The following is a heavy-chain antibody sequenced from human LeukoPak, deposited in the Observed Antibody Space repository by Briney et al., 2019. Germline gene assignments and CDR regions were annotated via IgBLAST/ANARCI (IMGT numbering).Heavy chain of an antibody. CDR3: ARVEQQLAAPFDY. CDR2: IYPGDSDT. J-gene: IGHJ4*02. D-gene: IGHD6-13*01. CDR1: GYSFTSYW. V-gene: IGHV5-51*01. Sequence: GESLKISCKGSGYSFTSYWIGWVRQMPGKGLEWMGIIYPGDSDTRYSPSFQGQVTISADKSISTAYLQWSSLRASDTAMYYCARVEQQLAAPFDYWGQGTLVTVSS.